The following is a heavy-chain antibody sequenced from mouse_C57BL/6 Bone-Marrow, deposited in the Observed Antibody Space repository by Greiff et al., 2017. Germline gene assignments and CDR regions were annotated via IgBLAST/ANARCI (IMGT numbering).Heavy chain of an antibody. V-gene: IGHV1-42*01. CDR1: GYSFTGYY. J-gene: IGHJ4*01. CDR3: ARNDYDPFYAMDY. CDR2: INPSTGGT. Sequence: VQLQQSGPELVKPGASVKISCKASGYSFTGYYMNWVKQSPEKSLEWIGEINPSTGGTTYNQKFKAKATLTVDKSSSTAYMQLKSLTSEDSAVYYCARNDYDPFYAMDYWGQGTSVTVSS. D-gene: IGHD2-4*01.